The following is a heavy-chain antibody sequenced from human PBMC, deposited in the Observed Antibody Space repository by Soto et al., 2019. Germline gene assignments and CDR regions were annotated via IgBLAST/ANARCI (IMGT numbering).Heavy chain of an antibody. J-gene: IGHJ4*02. Sequence: QINLKESSPTLMKPTQTLTLTCTLSGVSLTSTGVGVDWIRQPPGKALEWLALIYWDDDIRYSPSLKNRLTITKDMSKNQVVLTLTNMDPVDTATYYCAHRRGGPPNVWGQGSLVTVSS. CDR3: AHRRGGPPNV. CDR2: IYWDDDI. D-gene: IGHD2-8*01. V-gene: IGHV2-5*02. CDR1: GVSLTSTGVG.